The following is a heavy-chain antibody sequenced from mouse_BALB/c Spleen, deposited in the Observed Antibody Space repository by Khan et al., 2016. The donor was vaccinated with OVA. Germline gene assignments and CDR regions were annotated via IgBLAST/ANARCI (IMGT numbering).Heavy chain of an antibody. Sequence: QIQLQQSGPELVRPGASVKMSCKASGYTFTSFWIHWVKQRPGQGLEWIGMIDPSKSETRLNQKFKDKATLNVDKSSNTAYMQLSRLTSEDSAVXYCARGGYGSPFAYWGQGTLVTVSA. J-gene: IGHJ3*01. D-gene: IGHD1-1*01. CDR3: ARGGYGSPFAY. V-gene: IGHV1S127*01. CDR1: GYTFTSFW. CDR2: IDPSKSET.